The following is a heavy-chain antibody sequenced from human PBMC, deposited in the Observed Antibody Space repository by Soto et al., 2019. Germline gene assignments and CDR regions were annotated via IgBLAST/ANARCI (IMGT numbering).Heavy chain of an antibody. CDR2: IYYSWST. J-gene: IGHJ4*02. D-gene: IGHD6-13*01. Sequence: QVQLQESGPGLVKPSETLSLTCTVSGGSISSYYWSWIRQRPGPGMEWIGFIYYSWSTNYTPSLKGRVTISVDTSKNQFSLKLSSVTAADTAVYYCARQPVYSSSWGFDYWGQGTLVTVSS. CDR1: GGSISSYY. CDR3: ARQPVYSSSWGFDY. V-gene: IGHV4-59*08.